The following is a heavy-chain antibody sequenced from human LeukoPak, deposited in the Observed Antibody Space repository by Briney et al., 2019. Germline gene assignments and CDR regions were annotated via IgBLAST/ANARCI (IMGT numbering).Heavy chain of an antibody. CDR3: ASVGARNWFDP. CDR1: GFTFSSYS. CDR2: IISSSSYI. D-gene: IGHD1-26*01. J-gene: IGHJ5*02. V-gene: IGHV3-21*01. Sequence: GGSLRLSCAASGFTFSSYSMNWVRQAPGKGLEWVSSIISSSSYIYYADSVKGRFTISRDNAKNSLYLQMNSLRAEDTAVYYCASVGARNWFDPWGQGTLVTVSS.